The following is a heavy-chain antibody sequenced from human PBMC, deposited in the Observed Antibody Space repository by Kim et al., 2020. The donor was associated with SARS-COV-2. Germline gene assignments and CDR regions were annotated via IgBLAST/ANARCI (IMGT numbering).Heavy chain of an antibody. J-gene: IGHJ4*02. CDR2: ISYDGSNK. CDR1: GFTFSNYA. V-gene: IGHV3-30*04. D-gene: IGHD6-19*01. CDR3: ARDPGSSGWYSLDY. Sequence: GGSLRLSCAASGFTFSNYAMHWVRQAPGKGLEWVAVISYDGSNKYYADSVKGRFTISRDNSKNTLYLQMNSLRAEDTAVYYCARDPGSSGWYSLDYWGQG.